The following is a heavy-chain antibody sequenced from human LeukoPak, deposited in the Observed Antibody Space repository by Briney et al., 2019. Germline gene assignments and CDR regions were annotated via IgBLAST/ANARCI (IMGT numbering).Heavy chain of an antibody. CDR1: GFTFSSYA. CDR2: ISSDGSDK. V-gene: IGHV3-30*18. CDR3: AKVLVLVSANRYYFDY. D-gene: IGHD2-15*01. J-gene: IGHJ4*02. Sequence: GGSLRLSCAASGFTFSSYAVHWVRQAPGKGLEWAAVISSDGSDKFYGDSVKGRFTISRDNSKNTLYLQMNSLRAEDTAVYYCAKVLVLVSANRYYFDYWGQGTLVTVSS.